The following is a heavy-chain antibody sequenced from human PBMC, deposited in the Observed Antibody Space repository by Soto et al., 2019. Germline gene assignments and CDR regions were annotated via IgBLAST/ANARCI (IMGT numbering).Heavy chain of an antibody. V-gene: IGHV4-34*01. J-gene: IGHJ4*02. CDR3: ARGTTE. CDR1: GGSFSGYF. CDR2: ITHSGST. D-gene: IGHD1-1*01. Sequence: AETLSLTCAIYGGSFSGYFWSWIRQPPGKGLEWIGEITHSGSTKYNPSLKSRVSISVDTSKNQFSLKLNSVTAADTAVYYCARGTTEWGRGTLVTVS.